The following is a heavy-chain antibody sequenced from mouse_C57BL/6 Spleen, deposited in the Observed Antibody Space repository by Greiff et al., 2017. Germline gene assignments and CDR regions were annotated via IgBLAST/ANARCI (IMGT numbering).Heavy chain of an antibody. Sequence: QVQLQQSGAALVKPGDSVTISCKASGYAFSSYWMNWVKQRPGKGLEWIGQIYPGDGDTNYNGKFKGKATLTADKSYSTAYRQLSILTAEDSSVYFCARVWDGDWGQGTTLTVSS. J-gene: IGHJ2*01. V-gene: IGHV1-80*01. CDR1: GYAFSSYW. D-gene: IGHD4-1*01. CDR3: ARVWDGD. CDR2: IYPGDGDT.